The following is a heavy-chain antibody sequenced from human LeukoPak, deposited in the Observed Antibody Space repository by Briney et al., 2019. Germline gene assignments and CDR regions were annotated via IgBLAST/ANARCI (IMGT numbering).Heavy chain of an antibody. D-gene: IGHD3-10*01. Sequence: GGSLRLSCAASGFTFSSYGIHWVRQAPGKGLEWVAVIWYDGSNKYYADSVKGRFTISRDNSKNTLYLQMNSLRAEDTAVYYCAKDILWFGELFVDYWGQGTLVTVSS. CDR2: IWYDGSNK. V-gene: IGHV3-33*06. CDR3: AKDILWFGELFVDY. CDR1: GFTFSSYG. J-gene: IGHJ4*02.